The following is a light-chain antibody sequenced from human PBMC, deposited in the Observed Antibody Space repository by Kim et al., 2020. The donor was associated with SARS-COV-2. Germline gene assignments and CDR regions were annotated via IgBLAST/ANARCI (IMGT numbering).Light chain of an antibody. J-gene: IGLJ2*01. CDR1: NIGSKS. Sequence: SYELTQPPSVSVAPGKTARITCGGNNIGSKSVHWYQQKPGQAPVLVIYYDSDRPSGIPERFSGSNSGNTATLTISRVEAGDEADYYCQVWDSSSDHVVLAEGPRCPS. V-gene: IGLV3-21*04. CDR3: QVWDSSSDHVV. CDR2: YDS.